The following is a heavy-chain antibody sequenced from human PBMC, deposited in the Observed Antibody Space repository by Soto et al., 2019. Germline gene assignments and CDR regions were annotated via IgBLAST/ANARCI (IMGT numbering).Heavy chain of an antibody. V-gene: IGHV4-4*02. J-gene: IGHJ5*02. CDR3: ARVRQYCSGTSCYLDP. Sequence: SLTCAVSGGSISSSNWWHWVRQPPGKGLEWIGEIHHSGTTNYNPSLKSRVAISVDKSKNQFSLKLNPVTAADTAVYYCARVRQYCSGTSCYLDPWGQGTLVTVSS. D-gene: IGHD2-2*01. CDR1: GGSISSSNW. CDR2: IHHSGTT.